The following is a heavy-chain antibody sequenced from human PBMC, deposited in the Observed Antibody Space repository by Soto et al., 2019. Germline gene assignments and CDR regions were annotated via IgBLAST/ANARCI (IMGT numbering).Heavy chain of an antibody. CDR1: GGSISSYY. CDR2: IYYSGNT. CDR3: ARAPNDYNYHYYGLDV. J-gene: IGHJ6*02. D-gene: IGHD4-4*01. V-gene: IGHV4-59*01. Sequence: QVQLQESGPGLVKPSETLSLTCVVSGGSISSYYWSWIRQPPGKGLECIGYIYYSGNTKYNPSLERRGTISVDMSKNQFSRNLRSVTAADTAVDYCARAPNDYNYHYYGLDVWGQGTTVTVSS.